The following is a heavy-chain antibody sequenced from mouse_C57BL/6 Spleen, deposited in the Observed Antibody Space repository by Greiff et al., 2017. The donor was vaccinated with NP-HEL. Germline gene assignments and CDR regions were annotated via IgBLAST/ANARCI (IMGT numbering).Heavy chain of an antibody. CDR1: GYTFTSYW. CDR2: INPSNGGT. J-gene: IGHJ1*03. V-gene: IGHV1-53*01. D-gene: IGHD2-13*01. CDR3: ARGDSRYLDV. Sequence: QVQLQQPGTELVKPGASVKLSCKASGYTFTSYWMHWVKQRPGQGLEWIGNINPSNGGTNYNEKLKSKATLPVDKSSSTAYMQLSSLTSEDSAVYYGARGDSRYLDVWGTGTTVTVAS.